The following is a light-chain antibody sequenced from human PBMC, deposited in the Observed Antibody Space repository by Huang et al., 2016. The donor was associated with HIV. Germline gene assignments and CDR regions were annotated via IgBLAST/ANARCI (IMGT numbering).Light chain of an antibody. J-gene: IGKJ5*01. CDR1: QTISSN. V-gene: IGKV3-15*01. CDR3: QQYNNWPPIT. Sequence: EIVMTQSPATLSVSPGESATLSCTASQTISSNLSWYQQQPGQAPRLLIYGASTRATGIPARFSGSGSGTEFTLSITSLQSEDFAVYFCQQYNNWPPITFGQGTRLEIK. CDR2: GAS.